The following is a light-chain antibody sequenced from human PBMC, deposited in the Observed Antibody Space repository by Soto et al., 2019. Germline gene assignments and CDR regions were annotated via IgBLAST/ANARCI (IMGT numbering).Light chain of an antibody. J-gene: IGKJ1*01. CDR1: QSVSSN. Sequence: ENLWTQSRATLSVSPRERAPFSCRASQSVSSNLAWYQQKPGQAPRLLIYGASIRATGIPARFSGSGSGTEFTLTISTLQSEDFAIYYCQHYNNWPPWTFGQGSKVDIK. V-gene: IGKV3-15*01. CDR2: GAS. CDR3: QHYNNWPPWT.